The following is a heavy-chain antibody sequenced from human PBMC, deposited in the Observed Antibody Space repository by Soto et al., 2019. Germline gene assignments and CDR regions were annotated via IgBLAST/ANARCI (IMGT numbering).Heavy chain of an antibody. Sequence: QITLKESGPTLVKPTQTLTLTCTFSGFSLSTSGVGVGWIRQPPGKALEWLALIYWDDDKRYSPSLKSRLTITKDTSKNLVVLTMTNMDPVDTATYSCAHSLIPNWGSRGAFDYWGQGTLVTVSS. CDR3: AHSLIPNWGSRGAFDY. J-gene: IGHJ4*02. CDR1: GFSLSTSGVG. V-gene: IGHV2-5*02. D-gene: IGHD7-27*01. CDR2: IYWDDDK.